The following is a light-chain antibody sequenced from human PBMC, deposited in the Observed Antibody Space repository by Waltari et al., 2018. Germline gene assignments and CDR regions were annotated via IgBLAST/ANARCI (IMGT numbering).Light chain of an antibody. CDR3: AAWDDSVFGFL. V-gene: IGLV1-44*01. Sequence: QSVLTQPPSASGAPGQRVTISCSGSSSTIGSNTVQWYQQLPGTAPKLLIYGNSGRAAGVPDRFSGSKSGTSAFLAISGLQSEDEGDYFCAAWDDSVFGFLFGAGTKLTVL. CDR1: SSTIGSNT. CDR2: GNS. J-gene: IGLJ2*01.